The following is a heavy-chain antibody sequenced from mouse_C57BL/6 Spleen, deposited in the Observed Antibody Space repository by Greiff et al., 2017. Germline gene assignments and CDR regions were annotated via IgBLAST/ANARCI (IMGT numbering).Heavy chain of an antibody. CDR2: ILPGSGST. CDR1: GYTFTSYW. Sequence: QVQLQQSGAELMKPGASVKLSCKATGYTFTSYWIEWVKQRPGHGLEWIGEILPGSGSTNYNEKFKGKATFTADTSSNTAYMQLSILTTEDTAIDYCARDYYGSSPLYFDVWGTGTTVTVSS. J-gene: IGHJ1*03. V-gene: IGHV1-9*01. CDR3: ARDYYGSSPLYFDV. D-gene: IGHD1-1*01.